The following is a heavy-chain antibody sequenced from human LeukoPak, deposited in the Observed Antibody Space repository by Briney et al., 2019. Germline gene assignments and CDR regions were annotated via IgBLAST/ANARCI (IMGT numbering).Heavy chain of an antibody. CDR3: AREDSSTWSFDS. CDR1: GFIFSNYN. D-gene: IGHD6-13*01. CDR2: IRSSGSYI. V-gene: IGHV3-21*01. J-gene: IGHJ4*02. Sequence: PGGSLRLSCAASGFIFSNYNMNWVRQAPGKGLEWVSSIRSSGSYIYYADSVKGRFTISRDNAKKSLYLQMNSVRIEDTAVYFCAREDSSTWSFDSWGQGTLVTVSS.